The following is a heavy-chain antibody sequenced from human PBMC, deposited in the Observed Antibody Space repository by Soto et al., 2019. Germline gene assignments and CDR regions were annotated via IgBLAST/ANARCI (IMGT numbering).Heavy chain of an antibody. CDR3: VRGDGGYFDQ. CDR1: GYTFTNYG. V-gene: IGHV1-18*01. D-gene: IGHD3-16*01. CDR2: ISAYNGHT. Sequence: QVQLVQSGVEVKKPGASVKVSCKAMGYTFTNYGLSWVRQAPGEGLEWLGWISAYNGHTKYAQKVQDRVTLTTDTSASTAYLALRSLTSDETAVYYCVRGDGGYFDQWGEGTLVLVSS. J-gene: IGHJ4*02.